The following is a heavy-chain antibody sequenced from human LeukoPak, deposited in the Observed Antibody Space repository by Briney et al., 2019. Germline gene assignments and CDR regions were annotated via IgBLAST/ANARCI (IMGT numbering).Heavy chain of an antibody. Sequence: PGASPRLSCAASGFTFSSYAMSWVRQAPGKGLEWVSAISGSGGSTYYADSVKGRFTISRDNSKNTLYLQMNSLRAEDTAVYYCAKGNVLRFLEWLSPTSLLINWFDPWGQGTLVTVSS. CDR2: ISGSGGST. V-gene: IGHV3-23*01. CDR1: GFTFSSYA. CDR3: AKGNVLRFLEWLSPTSLLINWFDP. D-gene: IGHD3-3*01. J-gene: IGHJ5*02.